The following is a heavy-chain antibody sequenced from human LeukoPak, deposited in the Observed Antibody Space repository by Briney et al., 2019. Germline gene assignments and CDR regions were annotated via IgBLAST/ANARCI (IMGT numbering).Heavy chain of an antibody. CDR3: AKGPWGEWELPRYFDY. CDR2: ISGSGGST. Sequence: GGSLRLSCAASGFTFSSYAMSWVRQAPGKGLEWVSAISGSGGSTYYADSMKGRFTISRDNSKNTLYLQMNSLRAEDTAVYYCAKGPWGEWELPRYFDYWGQGTLVTVSS. D-gene: IGHD1-26*01. J-gene: IGHJ4*02. CDR1: GFTFSSYA. V-gene: IGHV3-23*01.